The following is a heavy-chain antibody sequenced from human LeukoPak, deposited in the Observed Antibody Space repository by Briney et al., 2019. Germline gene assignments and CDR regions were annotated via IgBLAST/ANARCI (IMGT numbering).Heavy chain of an antibody. V-gene: IGHV3-7*01. CDR3: ARDPVNSGYYYAH. D-gene: IGHD3-22*01. CDR2: IKEDGSEK. CDR1: GFTFSNYW. J-gene: IGHJ4*02. Sequence: GGSLRLSCAASGFTFSNYWMSWVRQAPGEGPEWVANIKEDGSEKYYIDSVKGRFTISRDNAKNSLYLEMNSLRAEDTAVYYCARDPVNSGYYYAHWGQGTLVTVSS.